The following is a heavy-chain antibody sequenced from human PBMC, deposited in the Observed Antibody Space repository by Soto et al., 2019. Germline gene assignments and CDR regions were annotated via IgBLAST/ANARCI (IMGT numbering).Heavy chain of an antibody. V-gene: IGHV1-8*01. CDR3: AREDIVATVPFDP. CDR2: MNPNSGNT. Sequence: ASVKVSCKASGYTFTSYDINWVRQATGQGLEWMGWMNPNSGNTGYAQKFQGRVTMTRNTSISTAYMELSSLRSEDTAVYYCAREDIVATVPFDPWGQGTLVTVSS. D-gene: IGHD5-12*01. J-gene: IGHJ5*02. CDR1: GYTFTSYD.